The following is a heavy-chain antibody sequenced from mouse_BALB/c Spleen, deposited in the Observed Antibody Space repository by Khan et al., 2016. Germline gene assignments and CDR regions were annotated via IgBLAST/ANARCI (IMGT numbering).Heavy chain of an antibody. D-gene: IGHD2-3*01. CDR2: IWSDGST. Sequence: QVQLKESGPGLVAPSQSLSITCTVSGFSLTSYGVHWVRQPPGKGLEWLVVIWSDGSTTYNSALKSRLSISKDNSKSQVFLKMNSLQTDDKARYYGARRDDGGGDMDYWGQGTSVNVSS. V-gene: IGHV2-6*02. J-gene: IGHJ4*01. CDR3: ARRDDGGGDMDY. CDR1: GFSLTSYG.